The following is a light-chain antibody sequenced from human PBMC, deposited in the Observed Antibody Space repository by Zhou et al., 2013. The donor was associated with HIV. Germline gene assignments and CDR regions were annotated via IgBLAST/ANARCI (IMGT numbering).Light chain of an antibody. CDR3: QQSYSTLMCS. V-gene: IGKV1-8*01. J-gene: IGKJ2*04. Sequence: AIRLTQSPSSLSVSTGDRITITCRASQYISTYVSWYQQKPGNPPKLLIYGASTLQSGVPSRFSGSGSGTDFTLTINCLQSEDFATYYCQQSYSTLMCSFGQGTKLEIK. CDR2: GAS. CDR1: QYISTY.